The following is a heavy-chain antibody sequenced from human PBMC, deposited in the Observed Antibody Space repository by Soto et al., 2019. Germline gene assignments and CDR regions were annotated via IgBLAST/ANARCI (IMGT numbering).Heavy chain of an antibody. Sequence: SETLSLTCTVSGGSISSYYWSWIRQPPGKGLEWIGYIYYSGSTNYNPSLKSRVTISVDTSKNQFSLKLSSVTAADTAVYYCARGNIAAAVWFDPWGQGTLVTVSS. CDR3: ARGNIAAAVWFDP. CDR1: GGSISSYY. J-gene: IGHJ5*02. V-gene: IGHV4-59*01. CDR2: IYYSGST. D-gene: IGHD6-13*01.